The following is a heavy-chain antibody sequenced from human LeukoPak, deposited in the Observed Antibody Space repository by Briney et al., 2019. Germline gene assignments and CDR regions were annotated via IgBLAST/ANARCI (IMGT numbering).Heavy chain of an antibody. Sequence: PSETLSLPCTVSGGSHRPYYWSWIRQPPGKGRVWGEYIYYSGSTNYNPSLKSRVSISADTSKNQFSLKLSSVTAADTAVYYCARVTAVAGFTNFDYWGQGTLVTVSS. J-gene: IGHJ4*02. D-gene: IGHD6-19*01. V-gene: IGHV4-59*01. CDR3: ARVTAVAGFTNFDY. CDR2: IYYSGST. CDR1: GGSHRPYY.